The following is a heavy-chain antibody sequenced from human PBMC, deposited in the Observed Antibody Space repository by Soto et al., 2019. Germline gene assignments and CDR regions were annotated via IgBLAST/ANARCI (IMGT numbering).Heavy chain of an antibody. D-gene: IGHD7-27*01. CDR3: ARDPKTSGGQHWAFNYLDS. J-gene: IGHJ4*02. CDR1: GFSFSISP. CDR2: ISYDGTNK. V-gene: IGHV3-30-3*01. Sequence: GGSLRLSCAASGFSFSISPMHWVRQAPGKGPEWVALISYDGTNKFYADSVKGRFTISRDNSKSTLYLQVDSLRPEDAAVYYCARDPKTSGGQHWAFNYLDSWGQGTLVTVSS.